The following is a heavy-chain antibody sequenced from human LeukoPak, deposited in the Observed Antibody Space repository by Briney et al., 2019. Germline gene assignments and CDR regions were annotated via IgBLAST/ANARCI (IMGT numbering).Heavy chain of an antibody. Sequence: PGGSLRLSCAASGFTFSSYAMSWVRQAPGKGLEWVSAISGSGGSTYYADSVKGRFTISRDNSKNTLHLQMNSLRAEDTAVYYCTLVQVAGVFDYWGQGTLVTVSS. J-gene: IGHJ4*02. CDR2: ISGSGGST. V-gene: IGHV3-23*01. CDR1: GFTFSSYA. D-gene: IGHD6-19*01. CDR3: TLVQVAGVFDY.